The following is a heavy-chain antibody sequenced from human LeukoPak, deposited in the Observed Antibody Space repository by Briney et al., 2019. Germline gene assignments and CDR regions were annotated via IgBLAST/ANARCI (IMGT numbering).Heavy chain of an antibody. CDR2: IYYSGST. J-gene: IGHJ5*02. Sequence: PSDTLSLTCAVSGYSISSSNWWGWIRQPPGKGLEWIGYIYYSGSTNYNPSLKSRVTISVDTSKNQFSLKLSSVTAADTAVYYCARGVKDWFDPWGQGTLVTVSS. V-gene: IGHV4-28*03. D-gene: IGHD3-10*01. CDR3: ARGVKDWFDP. CDR1: GYSISSSNW.